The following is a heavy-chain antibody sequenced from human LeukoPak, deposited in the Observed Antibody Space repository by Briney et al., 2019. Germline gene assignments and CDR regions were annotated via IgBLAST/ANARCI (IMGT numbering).Heavy chain of an antibody. D-gene: IGHD5-18*01. CDR3: VRGLWPGYDWHFDL. CDR1: GGSFSSYY. J-gene: IGHJ2*01. CDR2: FDFSGST. V-gene: IGHV4-4*07. Sequence: SETLSLTCTVPGGSFSSYYWSWVRQPAGKGLEWIGRFDFSGSTNYNPSLKSRVTMSGDKSKNQFSLKLNSVTAADTAVYYCVRGLWPGYDWHFDLWGRGTLVTVSS.